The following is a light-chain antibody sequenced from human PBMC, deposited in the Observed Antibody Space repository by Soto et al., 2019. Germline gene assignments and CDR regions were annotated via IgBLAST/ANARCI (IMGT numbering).Light chain of an antibody. J-gene: IGKJ5*01. CDR2: RAS. Sequence: EIVLTQSPGTLSLSPGERATLSCRASQSVSNNYLAWYQQKPGQSPRLLIYRASTRATGVAARFSGSGSGTEFTLTISSLQSEDFAVYYCQQYNNWPITLGQGTRLE. V-gene: IGKV3-15*01. CDR3: QQYNNWPIT. CDR1: QSVSNN.